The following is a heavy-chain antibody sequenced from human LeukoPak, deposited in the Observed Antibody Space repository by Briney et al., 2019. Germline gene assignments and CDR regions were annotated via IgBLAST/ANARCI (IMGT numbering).Heavy chain of an antibody. CDR1: GGSIRRYY. CDR2: IYYSGST. D-gene: IGHD6-19*01. CDR3: ARDLGSGWQFDY. Sequence: KPSETLSLTCTGSGGSIRRYYWSWIRQPPGEGLEWVGYIYYSGSTKYNPSLKSRITISVDTSKHQFSLKVRSVTAADTAVYYCARDLGSGWQFDYWGQGTLVTVSS. V-gene: IGHV4-59*01. J-gene: IGHJ4*02.